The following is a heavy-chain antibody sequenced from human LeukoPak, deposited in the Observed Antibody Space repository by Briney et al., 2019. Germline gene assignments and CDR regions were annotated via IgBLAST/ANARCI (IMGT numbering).Heavy chain of an antibody. V-gene: IGHV1-18*01. CDR2: IYPHNDNT. CDR3: ARSSTWEPFDY. D-gene: IGHD1-26*01. Sequence: ASVKVSCKASGYTFTSYGISWVRQAPGQGLEWLGWIYPHNDNTNYAQKLQDRVSMTTATSTSTAYMELRGLRSDDTAVYYCARSSTWEPFDYWGQGTLVTVSS. CDR1: GYTFTSYG. J-gene: IGHJ4*02.